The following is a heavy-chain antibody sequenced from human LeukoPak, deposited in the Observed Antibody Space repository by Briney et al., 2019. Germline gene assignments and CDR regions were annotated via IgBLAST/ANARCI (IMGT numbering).Heavy chain of an antibody. J-gene: IGHJ4*02. Sequence: GASVKVSCKASGYTFTSYGISWVRQAPGQGLEWMGWISAYNGNTNYAQKFQGRVTMTRDTSISTAYMELSRLRSDDTAVYYCARRSRDNVAPGNYFDHWGQGTLVTVSS. CDR2: ISAYNGNT. D-gene: IGHD1-14*01. V-gene: IGHV1-18*01. CDR3: ARRSRDNVAPGNYFDH. CDR1: GYTFTSYG.